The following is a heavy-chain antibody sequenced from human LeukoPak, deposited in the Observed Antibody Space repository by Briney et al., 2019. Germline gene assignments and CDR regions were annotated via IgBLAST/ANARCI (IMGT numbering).Heavy chain of an antibody. J-gene: IGHJ6*03. CDR2: IYHSGST. V-gene: IGHV4-38-2*01. CDR1: GYSISSGYY. Sequence: SETLSLTCAVSGYSISSGYYWGWIRQPPGKGLEWIGSIYHSGSTYYNPSLKSRVTISVDTPKNQFSLKLSSVTAADTAVYYCARSLSHYDFWSGPIMDVWGKGTTVTVSS. D-gene: IGHD3-3*01. CDR3: ARSLSHYDFWSGPIMDV.